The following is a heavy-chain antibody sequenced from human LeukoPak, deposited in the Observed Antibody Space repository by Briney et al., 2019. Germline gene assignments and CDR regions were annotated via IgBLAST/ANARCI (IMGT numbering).Heavy chain of an antibody. Sequence: PGRSLRLSCAASGXTFSSYGLHWVRQAPGKGREWVAVISYDGSNKYYADSVKGRFTISRDNSKNTLYLQMNSLRAEDTAVYYCAKDHYYDSSGYSRYFDYWGQGTLVTVSS. CDR3: AKDHYYDSSGYSRYFDY. D-gene: IGHD3-22*01. CDR1: GXTFSSYG. V-gene: IGHV3-30*18. CDR2: ISYDGSNK. J-gene: IGHJ4*02.